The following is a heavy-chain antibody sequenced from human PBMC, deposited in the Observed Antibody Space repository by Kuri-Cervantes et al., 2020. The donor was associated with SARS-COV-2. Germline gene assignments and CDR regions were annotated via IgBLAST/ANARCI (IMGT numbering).Heavy chain of an antibody. CDR3: ARANYYYASSGWGCYFDH. D-gene: IGHD3-22*01. Sequence: SETLSLTCTVSGGSIGSYYWSWIRQPPGKGLEWIGYIYYSGSTNYNPSLKSRVTISVDTSKNQFSLKLSSVTAADTAVYYCARANYYYASSGWGCYFDHWGQGTLVTVSS. CDR1: GGSIGSYY. CDR2: IYYSGST. V-gene: IGHV4-59*01. J-gene: IGHJ4*02.